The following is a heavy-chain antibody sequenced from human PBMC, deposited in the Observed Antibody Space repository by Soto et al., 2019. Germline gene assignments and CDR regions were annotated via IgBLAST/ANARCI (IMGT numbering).Heavy chain of an antibody. D-gene: IGHD1-7*01. J-gene: IGHJ4*02. CDR2: INPNSGGT. Sequence: ASVKVSCKACGYTFTGYYMHWVRQAPGQGLEWMGWINPNSGGTNYAQKFQGWVTMTRDTSISTAYMELSRLRSDDTAVYYGAVITGTVPSFEYWGQGTMVTVSS. CDR1: GYTFTGYY. CDR3: AVITGTVPSFEY. V-gene: IGHV1-2*04.